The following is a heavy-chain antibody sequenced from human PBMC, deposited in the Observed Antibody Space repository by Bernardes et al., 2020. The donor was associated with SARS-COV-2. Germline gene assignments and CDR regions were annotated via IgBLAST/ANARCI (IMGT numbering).Heavy chain of an antibody. J-gene: IGHJ6*02. CDR1: GYTFTSYG. CDR3: ARVPITMVRGVIIRYYYYGMDV. Sequence: ASVKVSCKASGYTFTSYGISWVRQAPGQGLEWMGLISAYNGNTNYAQKLQGRVTMTTDTSTSTAYMELRSLRSDDTAVYYCARVPITMVRGVIIRYYYYGMDVWGQGTTVTVSS. D-gene: IGHD3-10*01. V-gene: IGHV1-18*01. CDR2: ISAYNGNT.